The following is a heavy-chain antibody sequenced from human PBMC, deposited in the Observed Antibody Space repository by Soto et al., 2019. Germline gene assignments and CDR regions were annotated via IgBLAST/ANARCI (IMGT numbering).Heavy chain of an antibody. Sequence: QVQLVQSGAEVKKPGASVKVSCKASGYTFTSYGISWVRQAPGQGLEWMGWISAYNGNTNYAQKLQGRVTMTTDTSTSTAYMGLRSLRSDDTAVYYCAREVMITFGGVIDANWFDPWGQGTLVTVSS. J-gene: IGHJ5*02. CDR3: AREVMITFGGVIDANWFDP. CDR1: GYTFTSYG. V-gene: IGHV1-18*01. D-gene: IGHD3-16*02. CDR2: ISAYNGNT.